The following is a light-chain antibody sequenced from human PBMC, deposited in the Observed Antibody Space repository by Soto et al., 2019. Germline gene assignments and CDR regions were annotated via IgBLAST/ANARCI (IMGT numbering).Light chain of an antibody. CDR1: QSLVYSDGNTY. CDR3: MQGTHWPYT. CDR2: KVS. Sequence: DVVMTQSPLSLPVTLGQPASISCRSSQSLVYSDGNTYLSWFQQRPGQSPRRLIYKVSNRDSGVPYRLSVSGSDTDFTLKISRVEAEDVSVYYCMQGTHWPYTFGQGTKLEI. J-gene: IGKJ2*01. V-gene: IGKV2-30*01.